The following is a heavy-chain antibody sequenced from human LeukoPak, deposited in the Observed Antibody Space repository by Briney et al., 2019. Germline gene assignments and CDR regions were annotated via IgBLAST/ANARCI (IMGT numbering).Heavy chain of an antibody. Sequence: PSETLSLTCTVSGGSISSGDYYWSWIRQPPGKGLEWIGYIYHSGSTYYNPSLKSRVTISVDRSKNQFSLKLSSVTAADTAVYYCARDFSGDGYDLSDYWGQGTLATVSS. D-gene: IGHD5-24*01. CDR1: GGSISSGDYY. CDR3: ARDFSGDGYDLSDY. J-gene: IGHJ4*02. CDR2: IYHSGST. V-gene: IGHV4-30-2*01.